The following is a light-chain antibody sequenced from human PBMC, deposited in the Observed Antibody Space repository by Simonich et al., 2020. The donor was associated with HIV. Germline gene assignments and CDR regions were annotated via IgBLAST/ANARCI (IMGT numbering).Light chain of an antibody. Sequence: EIVMTQSPATLSVSPGERATLSCRASQSVSINLAWYQQKPGQAPRLLIYGASTRATGIPARFSGSGSGTEFTLTISSMQSEDFAVYYCQQRSNLITFGQGTRLEIK. V-gene: IGKV3-15*01. CDR3: QQRSNLIT. J-gene: IGKJ5*01. CDR2: GAS. CDR1: QSVSIN.